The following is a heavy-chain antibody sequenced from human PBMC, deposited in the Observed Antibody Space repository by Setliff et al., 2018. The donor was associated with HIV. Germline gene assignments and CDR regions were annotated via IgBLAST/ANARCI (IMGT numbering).Heavy chain of an antibody. D-gene: IGHD4-17*01. CDR3: ARHSPVTTEDYMDV. CDR2: ISSTGAA. V-gene: IGHV4-59*08. J-gene: IGHJ6*03. Sequence: SETLSLTCTVSGDSINSHFWTRIRQSPRKGLEWIGYISSTGAAWYNPSLKSRVTLSVDTSKNQFFLRLTSVSAADTGLYFCARHSPVTTEDYMDVWGKGTTVTVSS. CDR1: GDSINSHF.